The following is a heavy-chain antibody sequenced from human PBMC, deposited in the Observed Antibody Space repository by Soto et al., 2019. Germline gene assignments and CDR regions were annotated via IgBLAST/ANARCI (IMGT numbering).Heavy chain of an antibody. CDR3: ARDMSRLQLSPGDGMDV. Sequence: SETLSLTCAVYGGSFSGYYWSWIRQPPGKGLEWIGEINHSGSTNYNPSLKSRVTISVDTSKNQFSLKLSSVTAADTAVYYCARDMSRLQLSPGDGMDVWGQGTTVTAP. D-gene: IGHD5-18*01. V-gene: IGHV4-34*01. J-gene: IGHJ6*02. CDR2: INHSGST. CDR1: GGSFSGYY.